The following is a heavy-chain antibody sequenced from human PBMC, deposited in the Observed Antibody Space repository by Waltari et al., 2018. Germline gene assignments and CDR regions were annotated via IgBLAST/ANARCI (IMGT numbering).Heavy chain of an antibody. J-gene: IGHJ4*02. CDR3: AAVDFSSGWSLDY. CDR2: FDPEDGET. D-gene: IGHD6-19*01. Sequence: MDGVRQAPGKGLEWMGGFDPEDGETIYAQNVQGRVTMTEDSSTLTAYMELSSLRSEDTAVYYCAAVDFSSGWSLDYWGQGSLVTVSS. V-gene: IGHV1-24*01.